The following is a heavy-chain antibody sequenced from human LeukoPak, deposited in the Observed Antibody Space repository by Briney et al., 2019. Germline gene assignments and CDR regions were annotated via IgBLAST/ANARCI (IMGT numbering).Heavy chain of an antibody. V-gene: IGHV4-59*01. D-gene: IGHD4-17*01. CDR1: GGTISSYY. CDR3: ARDYGDQGWFDP. J-gene: IGHJ5*02. CDR2: IYYSGST. Sequence: SETLSLTCTASGGTISSYYWSWIRQPPGKGLEWIGYIYYSGSTNYNPSLKSRVTISVDTSKNQFSLMQSPVTAPDTAVYYCARDYGDQGWFDPWGQGTLVTVSS.